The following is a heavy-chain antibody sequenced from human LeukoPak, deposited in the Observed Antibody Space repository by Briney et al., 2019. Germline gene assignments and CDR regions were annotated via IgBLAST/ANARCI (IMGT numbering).Heavy chain of an antibody. V-gene: IGHV6-1*01. CDR2: TYYRSKWYN. CDR1: GESVSIKSAT. J-gene: IGHJ4*02. CDR3: ARLGSFEDY. Sequence: SQTLSLTCAISGESVSIKSATWNWIRQSPSRGLEWLGRTYYRSKWYNDYALSVNSRITINPDTSKNQFSLQLNSVTPEDTAAYYCARLGSFEDYWGQGTLVTVSS. D-gene: IGHD1-26*01.